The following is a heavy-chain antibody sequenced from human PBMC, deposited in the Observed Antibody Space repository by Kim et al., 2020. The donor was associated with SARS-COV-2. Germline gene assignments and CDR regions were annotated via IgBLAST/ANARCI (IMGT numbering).Heavy chain of an antibody. V-gene: IGHV4-34*01. J-gene: IGHJ4*02. CDR2: ST. Sequence: STNYNPSLKSRVTISVDTSKNQFSLKLSSVTAADTAVYYCARTTVTTWAYWGQGTLVTVSS. D-gene: IGHD4-4*01. CDR3: ARTTVTTWAY.